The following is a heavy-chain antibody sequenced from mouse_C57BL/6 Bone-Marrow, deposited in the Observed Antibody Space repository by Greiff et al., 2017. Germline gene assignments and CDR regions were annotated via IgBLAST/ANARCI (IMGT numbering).Heavy chain of an antibody. D-gene: IGHD2-4*01. CDR1: GYTFTDYY. CDR2: INPNNGGT. Sequence: EVQLQQSGPELVKPGASVKISCKASGYTFTDYYMNWVKQSHGKSLEWIGDINPNNGGTSYNQKFKGKATLTVDKSSSTAYMELRSLTSEDSAVYYGARYLYEYDEDWYFEVWGTGTTVTVSS. CDR3: ARYLYEYDEDWYFEV. V-gene: IGHV1-26*01. J-gene: IGHJ1*03.